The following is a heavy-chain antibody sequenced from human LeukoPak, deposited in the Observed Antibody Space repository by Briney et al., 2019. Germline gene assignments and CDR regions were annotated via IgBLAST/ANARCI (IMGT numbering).Heavy chain of an antibody. CDR2: ISGGGGSA. Sequence: GRSLRLSCAASGFTFNNYAMTWVRQPPGKGLEWVSVISGGGGSAYYADSVKGRFTTSRDNSNNTLYLQMNSLRADDTAIYFCAKGTLYCGGNCYSDYWGQGTLVSVSS. D-gene: IGHD2-21*02. CDR1: GFTFNNYA. J-gene: IGHJ4*02. CDR3: AKGTLYCGGNCYSDY. V-gene: IGHV3-23*01.